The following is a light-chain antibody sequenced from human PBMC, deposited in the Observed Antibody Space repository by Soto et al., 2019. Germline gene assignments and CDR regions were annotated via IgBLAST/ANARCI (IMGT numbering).Light chain of an antibody. Sequence: IQLTQSPSSLSASVGDRVTITCRASQGISSFLAWYQQKPGKAPKLLIYGASTLQSGVPSRFSGSGSGTAFTLTIGCLQPEDFATYYCHQLNSFPIPFGPGTKVDIE. V-gene: IGKV1-9*01. CDR1: QGISSF. J-gene: IGKJ3*01. CDR3: HQLNSFPIP. CDR2: GAS.